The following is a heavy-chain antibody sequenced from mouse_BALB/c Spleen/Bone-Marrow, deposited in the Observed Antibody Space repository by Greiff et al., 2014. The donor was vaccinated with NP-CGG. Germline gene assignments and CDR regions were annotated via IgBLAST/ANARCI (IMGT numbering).Heavy chain of an antibody. Sequence: QVQLQQPGAELMKPGASVKISCKATGYTFSSYWIEWVKQRPGHGLEWIGEILPGSGSTNYNKKFKGKATFTADTSSNTAYMQLSSLTSEDSAVYYCARGYAMDYWGQGTSVTVSS. J-gene: IGHJ4*01. CDR2: ILPGSGST. V-gene: IGHV1-9*01. CDR1: GYTFSSYW. CDR3: ARGYAMDY.